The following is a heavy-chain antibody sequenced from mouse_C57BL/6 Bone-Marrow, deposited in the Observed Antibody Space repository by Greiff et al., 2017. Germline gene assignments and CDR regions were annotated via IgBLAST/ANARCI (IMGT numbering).Heavy chain of an antibody. CDR3: ASTGYYYGSSYYYAMDY. D-gene: IGHD1-1*01. V-gene: IGHV1-26*01. Sequence: VQLQQSGPELVKPGASVKISCKASGYTFTDYYMNWVKQSHGKSLEWIGDINPNNGGTSYNQKFKGKATLTVDKSSSTAYMELRSLTSEDSAVYYCASTGYYYGSSYYYAMDYWGQGTSVTVSS. CDR2: INPNNGGT. J-gene: IGHJ4*01. CDR1: GYTFTDYY.